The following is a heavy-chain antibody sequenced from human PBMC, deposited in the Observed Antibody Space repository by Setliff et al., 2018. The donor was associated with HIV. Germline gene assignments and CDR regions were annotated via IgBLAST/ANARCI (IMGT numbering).Heavy chain of an antibody. CDR3: ARGQASNDYGVSF. Sequence: GASVKVSCKASGYTFTNFYMHWVRQAPGQGLEWMGIINPGGGNTSYAQKFQGRVSMTRDTSTSTVYMELSSLRSEDTAVYYCARGQASNDYGVSFWGQGTMVTVSS. V-gene: IGHV1-46*01. CDR1: GYTFTNFY. D-gene: IGHD4-17*01. CDR2: INPGGGNT. J-gene: IGHJ3*01.